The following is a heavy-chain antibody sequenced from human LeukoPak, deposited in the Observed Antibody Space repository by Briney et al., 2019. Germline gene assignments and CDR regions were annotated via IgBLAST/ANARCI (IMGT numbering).Heavy chain of an antibody. CDR1: GGSISSSH. D-gene: IGHD3-16*01. J-gene: IGHJ4*02. CDR3: ARGIAGGFHFFDY. Sequence: PSETLSLTCTVSGGSISSSHWSWIRQPAGKGLEWIGRAYTSGSTDYNPSLRSRVTMSLDTSKNQLSLILNSVIAADTAVYYCARGIAGGFHFFDYWGQGTLVTVSS. V-gene: IGHV4-4*07. CDR2: AYTSGST.